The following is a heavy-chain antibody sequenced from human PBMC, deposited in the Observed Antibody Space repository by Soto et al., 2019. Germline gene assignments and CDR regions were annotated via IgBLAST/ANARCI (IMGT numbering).Heavy chain of an antibody. D-gene: IGHD5-12*01. CDR3: ASEISGYVT. CDR1: GITYTTYA. J-gene: IGHJ5*02. Sequence: QVQLVQSGAEVKKPGASVKVSCKASGITYTTYAIHWVRQAPGQGLEWMGWINTGNGNTRYSQRFQGRVTLTTDTSANTAYMDLSSLTYEDTAVYYCASEISGYVTWGQGTLITVSS. V-gene: IGHV1-3*04. CDR2: INTGNGNT.